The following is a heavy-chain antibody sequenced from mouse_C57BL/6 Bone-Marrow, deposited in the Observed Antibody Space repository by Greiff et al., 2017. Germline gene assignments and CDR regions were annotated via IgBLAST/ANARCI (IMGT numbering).Heavy chain of an antibody. J-gene: IGHJ4*01. Sequence: EVQLQQSGAELVRPGASVKLSCTASGFNIKDDYMHWVKQRPEQGLEWIGWIDPENGDTEYASKFQGKATITADTSSNTAYLQLSSLTSEDTAVYYCTTGTSHYYAMDYWGQGTTLTVSS. CDR3: TTGTSHYYAMDY. V-gene: IGHV14-4*01. CDR1: GFNIKDDY. D-gene: IGHD4-1*01. CDR2: IDPENGDT.